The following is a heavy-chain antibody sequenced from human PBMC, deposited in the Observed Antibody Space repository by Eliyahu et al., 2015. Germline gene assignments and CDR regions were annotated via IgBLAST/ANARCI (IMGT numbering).Heavy chain of an antibody. J-gene: IGHJ3*02. V-gene: IGHV3-23*01. CDR3: AKRSSDGAFDI. CDR1: GFTFSSYA. CDR2: ISGRGGST. Sequence: EVQMLESGGGLVQPGGSLRLSCAASGFTFSSYAMSWVRQAPGKGLEWVSGISGRGGSTYYADSVKGRFTISRDNSKKTLYLEMNSLRAEDTAVYYCAKRSSDGAFDIWGQGTMVTVSS.